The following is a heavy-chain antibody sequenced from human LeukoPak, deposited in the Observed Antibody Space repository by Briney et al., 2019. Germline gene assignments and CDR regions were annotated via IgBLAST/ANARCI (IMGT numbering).Heavy chain of an antibody. V-gene: IGHV3-48*01. Sequence: SGISSSGTNTYYIDSVKGRFTISRDNSKNTLYLQMNGLRAEDTAVFYCARDGGYSRWYFNLWGRGTLVTVSS. CDR2: ISSSGTNT. D-gene: IGHD5-18*01. J-gene: IGHJ2*01. CDR3: ARDGGYSRWYFNL.